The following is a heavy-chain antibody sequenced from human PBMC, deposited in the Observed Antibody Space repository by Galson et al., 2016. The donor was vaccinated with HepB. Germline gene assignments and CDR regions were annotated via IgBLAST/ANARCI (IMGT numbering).Heavy chain of an antibody. D-gene: IGHD3-10*01. CDR3: VRAMVQGVRGRDYYYGMDV. CDR2: LNPNSGGT. V-gene: IGHV1-46*01. CDR1: GYTFTSYY. Sequence: SVKVSCKASGYTFTSYYMHWVRQAPGQGLEWMGILNPNSGGTICTQWFQGRVTITRDTSTSTVYMELSSLRSEDTAMYYCVRAMVQGVRGRDYYYGMDVWGQGTTVTVSS. J-gene: IGHJ6*02.